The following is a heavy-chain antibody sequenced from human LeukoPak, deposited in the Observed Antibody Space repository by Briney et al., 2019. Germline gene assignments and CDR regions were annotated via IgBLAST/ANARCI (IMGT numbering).Heavy chain of an antibody. V-gene: IGHV4-61*02. D-gene: IGHD2/OR15-2a*01. CDR1: GDSISSGSYY. J-gene: IGHJ4*02. Sequence: SETLSLTCTVSGDSISSGSYYWSWIRQPAGKGLEWIVRIYTSGSTNYNPSLKSRVTISIDTSKNQFSLKLSSVTAADTAVYYCTRGDNNWGQGTLVTVSS. CDR2: IYTSGST. CDR3: TRGDNN.